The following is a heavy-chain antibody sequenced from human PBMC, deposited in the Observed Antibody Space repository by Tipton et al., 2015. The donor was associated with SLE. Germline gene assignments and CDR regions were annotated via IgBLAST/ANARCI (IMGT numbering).Heavy chain of an antibody. CDR1: GGSISSSHYY. D-gene: IGHD3-16*02. Sequence: LRLSCTVSGGSISSSHYYWGWIRQPPGKGLEWIGSIYYSGSTYYNPSLKSRVTISVDTSTNQFSLKLNSVTAADTAVYYCARWGSFYYYMDVWGKGTTVTVSS. CDR2: IYYSGST. CDR3: ARWGSFYYYMDV. V-gene: IGHV4-39*07. J-gene: IGHJ6*03.